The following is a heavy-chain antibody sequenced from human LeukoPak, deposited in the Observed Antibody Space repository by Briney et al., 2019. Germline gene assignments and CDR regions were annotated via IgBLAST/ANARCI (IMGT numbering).Heavy chain of an antibody. V-gene: IGHV1-18*01. Sequence: EASVTVSCKASGYTFTSYGISWVRQAPGQGLEWMGWISAYNGNTNYAQKLQGRVTMTTDTSTSTAYMELRSLRSDDTAVYYCARVYGPLDYDILTGYYTILRGYFDYWGQGTLVTVSS. J-gene: IGHJ4*02. CDR2: ISAYNGNT. CDR3: ARVYGPLDYDILTGYYTILRGYFDY. D-gene: IGHD3-9*01. CDR1: GYTFTSYG.